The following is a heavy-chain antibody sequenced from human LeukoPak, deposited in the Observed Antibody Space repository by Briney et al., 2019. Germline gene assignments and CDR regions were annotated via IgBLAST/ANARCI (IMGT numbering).Heavy chain of an antibody. D-gene: IGHD3-22*01. V-gene: IGHV3-23*01. CDR3: ARGPRYYYDSSGYYPPHDY. J-gene: IGHJ4*02. CDR2: ISGSGGST. Sequence: GGSLRLPCAASGFTLSSYAMSWVRQAPGKGLEWVSAISGSGGSTYYADSVKGRFTISRDNSKNTLYLQMNSLRAEDTAVYYCARGPRYYYDSSGYYPPHDYWGQGTLVTVSS. CDR1: GFTLSSYA.